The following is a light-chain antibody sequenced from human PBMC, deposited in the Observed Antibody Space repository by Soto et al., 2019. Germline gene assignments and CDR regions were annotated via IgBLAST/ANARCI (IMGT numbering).Light chain of an antibody. CDR1: QSVSSSY. V-gene: IGKV3-20*01. CDR2: GAS. J-gene: IGKJ3*01. CDR3: LLYGSSPLFT. Sequence: EIVLTQSPGTLSLSPGERATLSCRASQSVSSSYLAWYQQKPGQAPRLLIYGASSRATGIPDRFSGSGSGTDFTLTISRLEPEDFAVYYCLLYGSSPLFTFGPGTKVDIK.